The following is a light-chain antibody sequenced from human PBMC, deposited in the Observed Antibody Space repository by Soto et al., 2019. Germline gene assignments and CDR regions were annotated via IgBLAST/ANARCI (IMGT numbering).Light chain of an antibody. V-gene: IGKV1-33*01. CDR2: DAS. Sequence: DIQMTQSPSSLSASVGDRVTITCQASQDISNYLNWYQQKPGKAPKLLIYDASNLETGVPARFSGSGSGTDFTFTISSLQPEDIAAYYCQQYDNFPVTFGTGTKVDIK. J-gene: IGKJ3*01. CDR3: QQYDNFPVT. CDR1: QDISNY.